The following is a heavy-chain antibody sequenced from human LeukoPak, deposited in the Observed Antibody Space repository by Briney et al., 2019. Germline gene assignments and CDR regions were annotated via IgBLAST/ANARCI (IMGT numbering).Heavy chain of an antibody. V-gene: IGHV3-23*01. CDR2: ISGSGGST. Sequence: GGSLRLSCEASGFTFSAYAMTWVRQAPGKGLEWVSAISGSGGSTYYADSVKGRFTISRDNSKNTLYLQMNSLRAEDTAVYYCAKAPDIVVVVAATPFDYWGQGTLVTVSS. CDR1: GFTFSAYA. D-gene: IGHD2-15*01. J-gene: IGHJ4*02. CDR3: AKAPDIVVVVAATPFDY.